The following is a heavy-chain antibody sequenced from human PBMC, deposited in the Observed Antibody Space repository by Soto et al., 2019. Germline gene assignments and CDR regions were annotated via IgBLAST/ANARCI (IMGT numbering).Heavy chain of an antibody. CDR3: TTDSQFIGFHY. CDR2: IKSKTDGGTT. J-gene: IGHJ4*02. V-gene: IGHV3-15*01. CDR1: GFTFSNAW. D-gene: IGHD3-10*01. Sequence: SGGSLRLSCAASGFTFSNAWMSWVRQAPGKGLEWVGRIKSKTDGGTTDYAAPVKGRFTISRDDSKNTLYLQMNNLKTEDTAVYYCTTDSQFIGFHYWGQGTLVTVSS.